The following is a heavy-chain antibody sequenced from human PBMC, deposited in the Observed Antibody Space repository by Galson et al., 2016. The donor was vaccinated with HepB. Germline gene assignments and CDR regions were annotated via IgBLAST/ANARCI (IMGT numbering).Heavy chain of an antibody. Sequence: CAISGDSVTSDNTCWNWIRQSPSRGREWLGRTYYRSTWFNDYEYSVKSRITVTSDTSKNQFSLQLHSVTPDDTATYFCTRGYMHNGMNVWGQGTTVTV. J-gene: IGHJ6*02. CDR1: GDSVTSDNTC. CDR3: TRGYMHNGMNV. D-gene: IGHD2-8*01. V-gene: IGHV6-1*01. CDR2: TYYRSTWFN.